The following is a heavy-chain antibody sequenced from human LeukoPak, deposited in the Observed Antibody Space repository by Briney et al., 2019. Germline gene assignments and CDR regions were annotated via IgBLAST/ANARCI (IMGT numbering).Heavy chain of an antibody. Sequence: SETLSLTCTVSGDSISSSFYYWGWIRQPPGKGLEWIGNIYYDGSTYYNPSLKSRVTISVDTSKNQFSLKLSSVTAADTAAYYCARTTLEWPHYAFDIWGQGTMVTVSS. V-gene: IGHV4-39*01. CDR3: ARTTLEWPHYAFDI. D-gene: IGHD3-3*01. J-gene: IGHJ3*02. CDR1: GDSISSSFYY. CDR2: IYYDGST.